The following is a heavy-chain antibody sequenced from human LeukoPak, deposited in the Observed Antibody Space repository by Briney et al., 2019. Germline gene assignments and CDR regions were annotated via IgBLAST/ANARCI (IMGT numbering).Heavy chain of an antibody. V-gene: IGHV4-4*02. J-gene: IGHJ4*02. Sequence: SGTLSLTCVVSGGSISDTNYWSWVRQSPGKGLEWIGEIFHTGRTNSNPSLKSRATLSVDRSKNQFSLKMNSVTAADTAMYYCARANFDTLTGWGHFDSWGQGTLVTVSS. D-gene: IGHD3-9*01. CDR2: IFHTGRT. CDR1: GGSISDTNY. CDR3: ARANFDTLTGWGHFDS.